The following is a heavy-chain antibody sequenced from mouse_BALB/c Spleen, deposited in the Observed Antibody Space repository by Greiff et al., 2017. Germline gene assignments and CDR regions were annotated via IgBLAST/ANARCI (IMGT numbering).Heavy chain of an antibody. J-gene: IGHJ4*01. V-gene: IGHV3-2*02. CDR3: ARNDHVGNPYAMDY. Sequence: EVQLQESGPGLVKPSQSLSLTCTVTGYSITSDYAWNWIRQFPGNKLEWMGYISYSGSTSYNPSLKSRISITRDTSKNQFFLQLNSVTTEDTATYYCARNDHVGNPYAMDYWGQGTSVTVSS. D-gene: IGHD2-1*01. CDR1: GYSITSDYA. CDR2: ISYSGST.